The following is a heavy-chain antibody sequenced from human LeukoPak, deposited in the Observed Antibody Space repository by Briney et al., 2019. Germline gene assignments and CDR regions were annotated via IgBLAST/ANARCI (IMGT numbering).Heavy chain of an antibody. V-gene: IGHV4-38-2*02. J-gene: IGHJ4*02. CDR3: ARAGATVEGNFDY. CDR1: GYSINSVYY. Sequence: PSETLSLTCTVSGYSINSVYYWGWIRQPPGKGLEWIGYIYYSGSTNYNPSLKSRVTISVDTSKNQFSLKLSSVTAADTAVYYCARAGATVEGNFDYWGQGTLVTVSS. CDR2: IYYSGST. D-gene: IGHD1-26*01.